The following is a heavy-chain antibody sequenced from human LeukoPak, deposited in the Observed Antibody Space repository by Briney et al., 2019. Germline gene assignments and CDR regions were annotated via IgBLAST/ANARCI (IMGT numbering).Heavy chain of an antibody. J-gene: IGHJ6*02. Sequence: GGSLRLSCAASGFTFSSYAMHWVRQAPGKGLEWVAVISYDGSNKYYADSVKGRFTISRDNAKNSLYLQMNSLRAEDTAVYYCAREAYYDSSGLDYYGMDVWGQGTTVTVSS. CDR2: ISYDGSNK. CDR1: GFTFSSYA. D-gene: IGHD3-22*01. CDR3: AREAYYDSSGLDYYGMDV. V-gene: IGHV3-30-3*01.